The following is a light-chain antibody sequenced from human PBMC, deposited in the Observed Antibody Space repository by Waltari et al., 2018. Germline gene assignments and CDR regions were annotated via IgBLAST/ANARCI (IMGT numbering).Light chain of an antibody. CDR3: GTWDNSLTAGGV. CDR2: DNN. J-gene: IGLJ3*02. CDR1: SSNIGNIF. V-gene: IGLV1-51*01. Sequence: QSVLTQPPSVSAAPGQNVTISCSGSSSNIGNIFVSWYQQFPETAPKLLIYDNNKRPSGIPGRFSGSKSGTSATLAITGLQTGDEADYYCGTWDNSLTAGGVFGGGTKLTVL.